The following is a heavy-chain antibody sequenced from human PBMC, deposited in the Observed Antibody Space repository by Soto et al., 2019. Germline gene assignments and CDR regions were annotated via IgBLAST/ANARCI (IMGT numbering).Heavy chain of an antibody. V-gene: IGHV3-23*01. CDR3: AKDPPSYDSSGYYTYFDY. CDR2: ISGSGGST. Sequence: GGSLRLSCAASGFTFSSYAMSWVRQAPGKGLEWVSAISGSGGSTYYADSVKGRFTISRDNSKNTLYLQMNSLRAEDTAVYYCAKDPPSYDSSGYYTYFDYWGQGTLVTVSS. CDR1: GFTFSSYA. D-gene: IGHD3-22*01. J-gene: IGHJ4*02.